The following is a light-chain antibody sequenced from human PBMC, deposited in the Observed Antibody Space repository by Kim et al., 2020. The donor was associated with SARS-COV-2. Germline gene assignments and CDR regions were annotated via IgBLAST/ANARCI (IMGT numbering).Light chain of an antibody. CDR2: GKD. V-gene: IGLV3-19*01. J-gene: IGLJ2*01. Sequence: VALGQTVRITCQRGNLRTYYATWYQQKPGQAPKVVIYGKDNRPSGVPDRFSCSSSGNTAYLTITGTQAGDEADYYCNSRDSNDYVVFGGGTQLTVL. CDR3: NSRDSNDYVV. CDR1: NLRTYY.